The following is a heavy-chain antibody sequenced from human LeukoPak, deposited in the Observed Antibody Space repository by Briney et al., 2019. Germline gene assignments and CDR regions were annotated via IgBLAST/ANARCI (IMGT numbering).Heavy chain of an antibody. CDR1: GFTFSVYD. J-gene: IGHJ4*02. Sequence: PGGSLRLSCAASGFTFSVYDMYWIRQSPGKGLECVSAISGSGGSTYYADSVKGRFTISRDNSKNTLYLQMNSLRAEDTAVYYCAKSDSYGSLILTYWGQGTLVTVSS. CDR2: ISGSGGST. V-gene: IGHV3-23*01. D-gene: IGHD5-18*01. CDR3: AKSDSYGSLILTY.